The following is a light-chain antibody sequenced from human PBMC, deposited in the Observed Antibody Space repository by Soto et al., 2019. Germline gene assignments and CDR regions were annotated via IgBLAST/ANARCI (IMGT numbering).Light chain of an antibody. CDR2: DVS. CDR3: SSYTSSSTLAV. CDR1: SSDVGGYNY. J-gene: IGLJ2*01. Sequence: QSVLTQPASVSGSPGQSITISCTGTSSDVGGYNYVSWYQQHPGKAPKLMIYDVSNRPSGVSNRFSGSKCGNTASLTISGLQAEDEADYYCSSYTSSSTLAVFGGGTKLTVL. V-gene: IGLV2-14*01.